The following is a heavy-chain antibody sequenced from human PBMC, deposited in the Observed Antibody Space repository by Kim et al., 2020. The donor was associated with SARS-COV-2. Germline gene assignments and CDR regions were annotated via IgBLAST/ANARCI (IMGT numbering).Heavy chain of an antibody. Sequence: GGSLRLSCAASGFSFTSHAFHWVRQAPGKGLEWLAITSYDGVTQYYADSVKGRFTISRDNSKNIVYLQMNSLRPEDTAQYYCARGSIPVAGTVSLDVWGEGTTVTVSS. CDR3: ARGSIPVAGTVSLDV. CDR1: GFSFTSHA. D-gene: IGHD6-19*01. CDR2: TSYDGVTQ. J-gene: IGHJ6*04. V-gene: IGHV3-30-3*01.